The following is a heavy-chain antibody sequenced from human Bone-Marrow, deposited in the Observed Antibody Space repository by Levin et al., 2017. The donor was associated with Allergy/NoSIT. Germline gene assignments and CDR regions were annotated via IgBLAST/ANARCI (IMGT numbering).Heavy chain of an antibody. CDR2: IIAIFGVT. CDR3: ARYSGYNSGYFDD. J-gene: IGHJ4*03. D-gene: IGHD5-12*01. Sequence: RASVKVSCKASGAILSSSATGWVRQAPGQGLEWMGGIIAIFGVTHYAQKFQGRVTITAETSTTTVYMELTSLRSEDTAIYYCARYSGYNSGYFDDWGQGTLVTVSS. V-gene: IGHV1-69*10. CDR1: GAILSSSA.